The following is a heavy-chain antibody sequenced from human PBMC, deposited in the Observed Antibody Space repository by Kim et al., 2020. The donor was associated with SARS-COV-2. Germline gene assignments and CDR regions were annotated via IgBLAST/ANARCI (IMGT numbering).Heavy chain of an antibody. CDR1: GYTFTDYG. V-gene: IGHV1-18*01. J-gene: IGHJ4*02. Sequence: ASVKVSCKASGYTFTDYGISWVRQAPGQGLEWMGWISAYNGNTNYAQKVQGRATMTTDTSTSTAYMELRSLRSDDAAMYFCARDVWSSSSTGPSFDYWGQETLVTVSS. D-gene: IGHD6-6*01. CDR3: ARDVWSSSSTGPSFDY. CDR2: ISAYNGNT.